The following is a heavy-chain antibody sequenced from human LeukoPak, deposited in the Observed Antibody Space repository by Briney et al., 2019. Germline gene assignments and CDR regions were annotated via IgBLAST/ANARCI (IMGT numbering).Heavy chain of an antibody. CDR3: ARGLRGGGQLLYVWFDP. V-gene: IGHV1-2*02. CDR2: INPNSGGT. Sequence: ASVKVSCKASGYTFTGYYMHWVRQAPGQGLEWMGWINPNSGGTNYAQKFQGRVTMTWDTSISTAYMELSRLRSDDTGVYYCARGLRGGGQLLYVWFDPWGQGTLVTVSS. CDR1: GYTFTGYY. D-gene: IGHD2-2*01. J-gene: IGHJ5*02.